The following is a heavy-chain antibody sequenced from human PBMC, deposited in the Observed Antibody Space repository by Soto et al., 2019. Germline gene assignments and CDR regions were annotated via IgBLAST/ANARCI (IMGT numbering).Heavy chain of an antibody. CDR2: ISYDGSNK. D-gene: IGHD3-22*01. V-gene: IGHV3-30-3*01. J-gene: IGHJ4*02. CDR3: ARDWDYYDSSGYWPH. Sequence: GGSLRLSCAASGFTFSSYAMHWVRQAPGKGLEWVAVISYDGSNKYYADSVKGRFTISRDNSKNTLYLQMNSLRAEDTAVYYCARDWDYYDSSGYWPHWGQGTLVTVSS. CDR1: GFTFSSYA.